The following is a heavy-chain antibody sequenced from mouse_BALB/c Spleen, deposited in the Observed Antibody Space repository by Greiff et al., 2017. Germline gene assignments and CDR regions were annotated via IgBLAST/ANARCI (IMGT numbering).Heavy chain of an antibody. Sequence: VQLQQSGAELVKPGASVKLSCKASGYTFTSYWMHWVKQRPGQGLEWIGEINPSNGRTNYNEKFKSKATLTVDKSSSTAYMQLSSLTSEDSAVYYCARRGIYDGYSWFAYWGQGTLVTVSA. V-gene: IGHV1S81*02. D-gene: IGHD2-3*01. CDR1: GYTFTSYW. J-gene: IGHJ3*01. CDR3: ARRGIYDGYSWFAY. CDR2: INPSNGRT.